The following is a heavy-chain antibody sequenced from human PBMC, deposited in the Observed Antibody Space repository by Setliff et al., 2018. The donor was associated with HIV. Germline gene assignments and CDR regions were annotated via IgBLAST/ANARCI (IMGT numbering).Heavy chain of an antibody. J-gene: IGHJ3*01. V-gene: IGHV4-30-4*01. D-gene: IGHD3-10*01. CDR2: IYYSGST. Sequence: SETLSLTCSVSGGSTTSGGYYWGWIRQHPGKGLEYIGYIYYSGSTYYNPSLESRVTISLDTSKNQFSLRLTSVTAADTAVYYCARVRSYGSAYDAFDVWGPGTMVTVSS. CDR1: GGSTTSGGYY. CDR3: ARVRSYGSAYDAFDV.